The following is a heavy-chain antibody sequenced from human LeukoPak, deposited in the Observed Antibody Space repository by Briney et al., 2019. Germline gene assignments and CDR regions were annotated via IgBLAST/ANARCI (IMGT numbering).Heavy chain of an antibody. J-gene: IGHJ4*02. D-gene: IGHD3-22*01. V-gene: IGHV4-59*08. Sequence: SETLSLTCTVSGGSISSYYWSWIRQPPGKGLEWIGYIYYSGSTNYNPSLKSRVTISVDTSKNQFSLNLTSVTAADTAVYYCARGMYYYDGSGDYWGQGTLVTVSS. CDR2: IYYSGST. CDR3: ARGMYYYDGSGDY. CDR1: GGSISSYY.